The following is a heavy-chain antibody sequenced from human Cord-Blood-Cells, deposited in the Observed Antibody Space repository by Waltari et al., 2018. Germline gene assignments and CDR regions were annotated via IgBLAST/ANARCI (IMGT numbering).Heavy chain of an antibody. CDR3: ARYVDTAMVSTRGDDAFDI. J-gene: IGHJ3*02. V-gene: IGHV1-69*01. CDR1: GGTFSSYA. Sequence: QVQLVQSGAEVKKPGSSVKVSCKASGGTFSSYAISWVRQAPGQGLEWMEGIIPILGTANYATKFQGRVTITADESTSTAYMELSSLRSEDTAVYYCARYVDTAMVSTRGDDAFDIWGQGTMVTVSS. CDR2: IIPILGTA. D-gene: IGHD5-18*01.